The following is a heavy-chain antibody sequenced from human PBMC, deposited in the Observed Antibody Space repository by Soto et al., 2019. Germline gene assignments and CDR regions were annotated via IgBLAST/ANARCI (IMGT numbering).Heavy chain of an antibody. CDR3: ARGSIYYYDSSGPERG. CDR1: GGSISSGDYY. CDR2: IYYSGST. J-gene: IGHJ4*02. V-gene: IGHV4-30-4*01. Sequence: KPSETLSLTCTVSGGSISSGDYYWSWIRQPPGKGLEWIGYIYYSGSTYYNPSLKSRVTISVDTSKNQFSLKLSSVTAADTAVYYCARGSIYYYDSSGPERGWGQGTLVTVSS. D-gene: IGHD3-22*01.